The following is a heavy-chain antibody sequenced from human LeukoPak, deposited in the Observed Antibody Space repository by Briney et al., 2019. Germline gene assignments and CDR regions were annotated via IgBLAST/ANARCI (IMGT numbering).Heavy chain of an antibody. Sequence: GSLRLSCAASGFTIDDYAMYWVRQAPGKGLEWIGYIYYSGSTNYNPSLKSRVTISVDTSKNQFSLKLSSVTAADTAVYYCASHSSSWLDYWGQGTLVTVSS. CDR3: ASHSSSWLDY. D-gene: IGHD6-13*01. J-gene: IGHJ4*02. CDR2: IYYSGST. CDR1: GFTIDDYA. V-gene: IGHV4-59*01.